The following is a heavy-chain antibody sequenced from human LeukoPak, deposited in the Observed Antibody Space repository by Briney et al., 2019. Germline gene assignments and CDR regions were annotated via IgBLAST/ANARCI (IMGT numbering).Heavy chain of an antibody. CDR2: ISGSGGST. CDR3: AKGSPGYSYGYGDY. V-gene: IGHV3-23*01. J-gene: IGHJ4*02. CDR1: GFTFNSYA. Sequence: PGGSLRLSCAASGFTFNSYAMSWVRQAPGKGLEWVSAISGSGGSTYYADSVKGRFTISRDNSKNTLYLQMNSLRAEDTAVYYCAKGSPGYSYGYGDYWGQGTLVTVSS. D-gene: IGHD5-18*01.